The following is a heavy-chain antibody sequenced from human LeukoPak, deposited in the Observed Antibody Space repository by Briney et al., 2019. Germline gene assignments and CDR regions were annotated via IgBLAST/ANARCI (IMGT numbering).Heavy chain of an antibody. J-gene: IGHJ5*02. V-gene: IGHV1-18*01. CDR3: ARNERKYCGYDYPS. Sequence: ASVKVSCKSSVYTFTISGISWLPQAPGQGLEWMGRISAYNGNTNYAQKLQGRVTMTTDTSTSTAYMELRSLRSDDTAVYYCARNERKYCGYDYPSWGRGNLVTVSS. D-gene: IGHD5-12*01. CDR1: VYTFTISG. CDR2: ISAYNGNT.